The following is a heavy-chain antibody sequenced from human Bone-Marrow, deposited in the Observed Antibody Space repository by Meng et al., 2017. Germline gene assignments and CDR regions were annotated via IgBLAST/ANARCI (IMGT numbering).Heavy chain of an antibody. J-gene: IGHJ6*02. D-gene: IGHD2-8*01. CDR2: INPSGGST. CDR1: GYTFTSYY. Sequence: ASVKVSCKASGYTFTSYYMHWVRQAPGLGLEWMGIINPSGGSTSYAQKFQGRVTMTRDTSTSTVYMELSSLRSEDTAVYYCARGPIEVYASSHPPTDYYYGMDVWGQGTTVTVSS. V-gene: IGHV1-46*01. CDR3: ARGPIEVYASSHPPTDYYYGMDV.